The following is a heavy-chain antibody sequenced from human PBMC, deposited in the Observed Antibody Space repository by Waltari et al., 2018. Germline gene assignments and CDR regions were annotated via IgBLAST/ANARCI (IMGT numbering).Heavy chain of an antibody. CDR1: GGSFSGYY. CDR3: ARGGDGYNSPFDY. D-gene: IGHD5-12*01. J-gene: IGHJ4*02. V-gene: IGHV4-34*01. CDR2: INHSGIT. Sequence: QVQLQQWGAGLVMPSVTLSLTCAFHGGSFSGYYWSWVRKPPGKGLGWSREINHSGITNYYPSLKSRVTISVDTSKNQFSLKLSSVTAADTAVYYCARGGDGYNSPFDYWGQGTLVTVSS.